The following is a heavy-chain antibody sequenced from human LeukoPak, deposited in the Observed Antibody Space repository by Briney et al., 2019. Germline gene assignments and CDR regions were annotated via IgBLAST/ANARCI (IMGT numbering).Heavy chain of an antibody. D-gene: IGHD3-22*01. J-gene: IGHJ4*02. CDR1: GFTFGDYA. V-gene: IGHV3-49*04. CDR3: CWTYYYDSSGWGPSN. Sequence: GGSLRLSCTASGFTFGDYAMSWVRQAPGKGLEWVGFIRSKAYGGTTEYAASVKGRFSISRDDSKSIAYLQMNSLKTEDTAVYYCCWTYYYDSSGWGPSNWGQGTLVTVSS. CDR2: IRSKAYGGTT.